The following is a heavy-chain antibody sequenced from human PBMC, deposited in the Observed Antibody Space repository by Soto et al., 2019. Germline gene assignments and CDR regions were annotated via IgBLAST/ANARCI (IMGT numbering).Heavy chain of an antibody. Sequence: GGSLRLSCAASGFTFSNAWMSWVRQAPGKGLEWVGRIKSKTDGGTTDYAAPVKGRFTISRDDSKNTLYLQMNSLKTEDTAVYYCTTDIRAELGGPRGWGQGTMVTVSS. V-gene: IGHV3-15*01. CDR1: GFTFSNAW. D-gene: IGHD7-27*01. CDR3: TTDIRAELGGPRG. CDR2: IKSKTDGGTT. J-gene: IGHJ3*01.